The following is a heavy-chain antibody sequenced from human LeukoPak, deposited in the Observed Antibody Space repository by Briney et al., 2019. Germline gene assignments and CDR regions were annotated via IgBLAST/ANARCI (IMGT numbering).Heavy chain of an antibody. J-gene: IGHJ3*02. CDR3: ARGGITMIVVVHDAFDI. V-gene: IGHV1-2*02. CDR2: INPNSGGT. CDR1: GYTFTGYY. D-gene: IGHD3-22*01. Sequence: GASVTVSCKATGYTFTGYYMHWVRQAPGQGLEWMGWINPNSGGTNYAQKFQGRVTMTRDTSISTSYMELSRLRSDDTAVYYCARGGITMIVVVHDAFDIWGQGTMVTVSS.